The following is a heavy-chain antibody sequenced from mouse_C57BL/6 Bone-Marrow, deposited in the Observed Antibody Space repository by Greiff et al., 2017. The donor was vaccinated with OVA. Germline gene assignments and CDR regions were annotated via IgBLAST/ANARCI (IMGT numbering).Heavy chain of an antibody. CDR2: IDPETGGT. CDR3: TRLIYYYGSSYDY. CDR1: GYTFTDYE. Sequence: VKLMESGAELVRPGASVTLSCKASGYTFTDYEMHWVKQTPVHGLEWIGAIDPETGGTAYNQKFKGKAILTADKSSSTAYMELRSLTSEDSAVYYCTRLIYYYGSSYDYWGQGTTLTVSS. J-gene: IGHJ2*01. D-gene: IGHD1-1*01. V-gene: IGHV1-15*01.